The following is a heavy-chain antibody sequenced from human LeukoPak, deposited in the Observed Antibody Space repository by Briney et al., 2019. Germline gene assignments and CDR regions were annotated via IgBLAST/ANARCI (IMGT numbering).Heavy chain of an antibody. Sequence: GGSLRLACAASGFTVSSTYMSWVRQAPGKGLEWVSLIYTGGNTYYADSVKGRFTLSRDNSKNTVYLQMNSLRVEDTAMYYCATISDLLFYFDSWGQGTLVTVSS. J-gene: IGHJ4*02. CDR3: ATISDLLFYFDS. CDR2: IYTGGNT. V-gene: IGHV3-66*01. CDR1: GFTVSSTY.